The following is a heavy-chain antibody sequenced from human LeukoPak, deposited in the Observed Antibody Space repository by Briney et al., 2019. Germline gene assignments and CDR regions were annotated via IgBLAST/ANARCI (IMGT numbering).Heavy chain of an antibody. D-gene: IGHD2-2*01. CDR2: IHYSEAT. V-gene: IGHV4-39*02. CDR3: ARGPTYQPIDF. CDR1: GGSISSSNYY. J-gene: IGHJ4*02. Sequence: SETLSLTCTVSGGSISSSNYYWGWIHQPPGKGLEWIASIHYSEATYYNPSLKSRVTISVDTSKNHFSLKLSSVTAADTAVYYCARGPTYQPIDFWGQGTLVTVSS.